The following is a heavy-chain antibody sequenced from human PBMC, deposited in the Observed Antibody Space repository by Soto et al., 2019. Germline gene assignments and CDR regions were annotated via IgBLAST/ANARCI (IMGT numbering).Heavy chain of an antibody. CDR1: GFTFSSYA. V-gene: IGHV3-23*01. D-gene: IGHD3-10*01. CDR2: ISGSSTRT. Sequence: EVQLSGSGGGLVQPGRSLRLSCAASGFTFSSYAMSWVRQAPGKGLEWVSAISGSSTRTYYADSVKGRFTISRDNSKNTLYLQMNSLRAEDTAVYYCAKDPSSGFAMENYFDYWGQGTLVTVSS. CDR3: AKDPSSGFAMENYFDY. J-gene: IGHJ4*02.